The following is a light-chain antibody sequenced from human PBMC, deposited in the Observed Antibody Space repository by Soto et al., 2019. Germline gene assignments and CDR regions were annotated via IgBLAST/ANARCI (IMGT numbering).Light chain of an antibody. Sequence: QSALTQPPSASGSPGQSVTISCTGTKNDVGFYDFVFWYQHHPGKAPRLIIYEVVQRPSGVPDRFSGSKSGNTASLTVSGLQAADEADYFCKSYAGSNTYVFGSGTKLTVL. J-gene: IGLJ1*01. CDR1: KNDVGFYDF. V-gene: IGLV2-8*01. CDR2: EVV. CDR3: KSYAGSNTYV.